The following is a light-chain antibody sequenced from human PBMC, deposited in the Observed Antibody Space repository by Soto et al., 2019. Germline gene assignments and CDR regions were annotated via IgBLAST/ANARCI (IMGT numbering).Light chain of an antibody. CDR1: SSNIGSNT. CDR3: QTYGISLSGSYV. J-gene: IGLJ1*01. V-gene: IGLV1-44*01. Sequence: QSVLTQPPSASGTPGQRVTISCSGSSSNIGSNTVNWYQQLPGTAPKLLIYSNNQRPSGVPDRFSGSKSGSSASLAITGLQAEDEADYYCQTYGISLSGSYVFGTGTKVTVL. CDR2: SNN.